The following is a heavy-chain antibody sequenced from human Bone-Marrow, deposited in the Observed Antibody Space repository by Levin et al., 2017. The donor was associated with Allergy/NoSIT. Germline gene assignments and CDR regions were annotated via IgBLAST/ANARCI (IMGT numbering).Heavy chain of an antibody. CDR2: ISYDGSSK. V-gene: IGHV3-30-3*01. J-gene: IGHJ6*02. Sequence: GGSLRLSCAASGFTFSSYAMHWVRQAPGKGLEWVAVISYDGSSKYYADSVKGRFTVSRDNSKNTLYLQMNSLRAEDTAVYYCARDKARQIWFPSYHYYGMDVWGQGTTVTVSS. CDR1: GFTFSSYA. CDR3: ARDKARQIWFPSYHYYGMDV. D-gene: IGHD5-18*01.